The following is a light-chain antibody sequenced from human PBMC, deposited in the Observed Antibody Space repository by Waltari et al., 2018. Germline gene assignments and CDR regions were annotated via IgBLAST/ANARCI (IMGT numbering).Light chain of an antibody. CDR2: MAS. J-gene: IGKJ2*01. Sequence: DIQMTQSPSTLSPSVGDRVTITCRASQSTGNYLAWYQQKPGKAPKLLIFMASTLQREVPSRFSGSGSGTEFALTISGLQADDFATYFCQHFNSYPFIFGRGTKLEIK. CDR1: QSTGNY. V-gene: IGKV1-5*03. CDR3: QHFNSYPFI.